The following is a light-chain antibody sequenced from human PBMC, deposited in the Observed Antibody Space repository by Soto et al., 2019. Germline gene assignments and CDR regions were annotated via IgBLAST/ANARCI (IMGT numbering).Light chain of an antibody. V-gene: IGKV1-5*03. J-gene: IGKJ2*01. CDR3: QQYNSYPMYT. Sequence: DIQMTQSPSTLSASVGDRVTITCRASQSISSWLAWYQQKPGKAPKLLIYKASGLESGVPSRFSGSGSGTEFTLTISSLQPDDFATYYCQQYNSYPMYTFGQGTKLEIK. CDR2: KAS. CDR1: QSISSW.